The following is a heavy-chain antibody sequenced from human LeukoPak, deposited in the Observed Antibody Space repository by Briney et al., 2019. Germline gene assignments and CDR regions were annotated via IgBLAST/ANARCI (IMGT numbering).Heavy chain of an antibody. V-gene: IGHV3-23*01. D-gene: IGHD6-13*01. Sequence: GGSLRLSCAASGFTFSSYAMTWVRQAPGKALEWVSVISGSGGSTYYADSVKGRFTISRDTSKNTLYVQMNSLRAEDTAVYYCAKSLGGAAAGTSAHPDYWGQGTLVTVSS. J-gene: IGHJ4*02. CDR2: ISGSGGST. CDR3: AKSLGGAAAGTSAHPDY. CDR1: GFTFSSYA.